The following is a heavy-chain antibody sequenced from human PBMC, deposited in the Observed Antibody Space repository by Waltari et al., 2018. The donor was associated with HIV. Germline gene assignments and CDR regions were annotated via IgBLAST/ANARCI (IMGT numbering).Heavy chain of an antibody. Sequence: QLQLQESGPGLVKPSETLSLTCTVSGGSISSSSYYWGWIRQPPGKGLEWIGSIYYSGSTYYNPSLKSRVTISVDTSKNQFSLKLSSVTAADTAVYYCARRHGSPGGGGYFDYWGQGTLVTVSS. CDR1: GGSISSSSYY. V-gene: IGHV4-39*01. CDR2: IYYSGST. J-gene: IGHJ4*02. CDR3: ARRHGSPGGGGYFDY.